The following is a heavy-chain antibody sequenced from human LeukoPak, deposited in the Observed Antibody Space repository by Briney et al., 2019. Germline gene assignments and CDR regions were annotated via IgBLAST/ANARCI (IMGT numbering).Heavy chain of an antibody. D-gene: IGHD2-2*01. CDR3: TVVVPAARNWFDP. CDR1: GGTFSSYA. V-gene: IGHV1-69*13. CDR2: IIPIFGTA. J-gene: IGHJ5*02. Sequence: ASVKVSCKASGGTFSSYAISWVRQAPGQGLEWMGGIIPIFGTANYAQKFQGRVTITADESTSTAYMELSSLRSEDTAVYYCTVVVPAARNWFDPWGQGTLVTVSS.